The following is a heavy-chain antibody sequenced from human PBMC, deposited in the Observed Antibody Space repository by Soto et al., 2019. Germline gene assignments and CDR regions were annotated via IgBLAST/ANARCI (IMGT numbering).Heavy chain of an antibody. V-gene: IGHV4-59*08. Sequence: PSEPLSLTCTVSGGSLSRYYWSWIRQPPGKGLEWIGYIYYSGGTNYNPSLKSRVTISVDTSKNQFSLKLSSVTAADTAVYYCALGLGAAPDFDTWGQEALLPISS. CDR1: GGSLSRYY. J-gene: IGHJ4*02. CDR2: IYYSGGT. CDR3: ALGLGAAPDFDT. D-gene: IGHD3-16*01.